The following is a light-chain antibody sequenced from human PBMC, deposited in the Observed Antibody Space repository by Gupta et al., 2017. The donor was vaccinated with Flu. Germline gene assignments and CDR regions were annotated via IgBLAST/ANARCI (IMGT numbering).Light chain of an antibody. V-gene: IGKV4-1*01. J-gene: IGKJ4*01. CDR3: QQDDSSPIT. Sequence: SLGERATINCKSSQTVLNRSNNKNYLAWYQQKPGQPPKLLIYWGSTRESGVPDRFSGSGSGTXFTLTIXSLQAEDVAVYYCQQDDSSPITFGXGTKVEIK. CDR2: WGS. CDR1: QTVLNRSNNKNY.